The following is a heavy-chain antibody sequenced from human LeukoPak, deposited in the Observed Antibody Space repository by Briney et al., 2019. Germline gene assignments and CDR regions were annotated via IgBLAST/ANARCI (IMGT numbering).Heavy chain of an antibody. D-gene: IGHD1-1*01. CDR3: AKVQLGPDAFDI. J-gene: IGHJ3*02. CDR1: GFTFSNYW. V-gene: IGHV3-7*01. Sequence: PGGSLRLSCAASGFTFSNYWMSWVRQAPGKGLEWVANIKEDGSAKYYVDSVKGRFTISRDNAKNSVYLQMNSLRAEDTAVYYCAKVQLGPDAFDIWGQGTMVAVSS. CDR2: IKEDGSAK.